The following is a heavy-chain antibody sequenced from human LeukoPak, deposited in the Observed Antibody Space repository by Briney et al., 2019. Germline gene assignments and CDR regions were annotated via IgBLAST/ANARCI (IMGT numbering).Heavy chain of an antibody. CDR2: IYYSGST. J-gene: IGHJ3*02. V-gene: IGHV4-59*05. D-gene: IGHD5-12*01. CDR1: GGSISSYY. CDR3: ARQEWLRFFPKQTVAFDI. Sequence: SETLSLTCTVSGGSISSYYWSWIRQPPGKGLEWIGSIYYSGSTYYNPSLKSRVTISVDTSKNQFSLKLSSVTAADTAVYYCARQEWLRFFPKQTVAFDIWGQGTMVTVSS.